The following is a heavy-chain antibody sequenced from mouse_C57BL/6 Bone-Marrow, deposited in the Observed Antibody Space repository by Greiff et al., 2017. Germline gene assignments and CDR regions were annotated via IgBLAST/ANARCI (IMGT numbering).Heavy chain of an antibody. D-gene: IGHD2-4*01. CDR2: IDPSDSYT. CDR3: ARGDDYFLDY. V-gene: IGHV1-50*01. CDR1: GYTFTSYW. Sequence: QVQLQQPGAELVKPGASVKLSCKASGYTFTSYWMQWVKQRPGQGLEWIGEIDPSDSYTNYNQKFKGKATLTVDTSSSTAYMQLSSLTSEDSAVYYCARGDDYFLDYWGQGTTLTVSS. J-gene: IGHJ2*01.